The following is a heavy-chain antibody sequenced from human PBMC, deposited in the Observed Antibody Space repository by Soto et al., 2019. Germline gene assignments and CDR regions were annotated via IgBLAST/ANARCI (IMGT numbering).Heavy chain of an antibody. CDR2: LNQDGSEI. D-gene: IGHD3-22*01. CDR3: ARDRGYSPFDC. CDR1: ALILSNYW. V-gene: IGHV3-7*01. J-gene: IGHJ4*02. Sequence: GGSLRLSYVASALILSNYWMIWFRQAPGKGLEWVANLNQDGSEINYVDSVKGRYAISRDNAKNSRLLQMNSLRAEDIAVYYCARDRGYSPFDCWGQGT.